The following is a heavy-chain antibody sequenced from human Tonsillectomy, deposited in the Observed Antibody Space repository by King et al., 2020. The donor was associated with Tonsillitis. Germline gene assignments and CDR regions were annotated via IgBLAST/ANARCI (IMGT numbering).Heavy chain of an antibody. CDR2: ISSSSSYI. CDR3: AGDGSHWLVLSWFDP. J-gene: IGHJ5*02. V-gene: IGHV3-21*01. CDR1: GFTFSSYS. Sequence: DVQLVESGGGLVKPGGSLRLSCAASGFTFSSYSMNWVRQAPGKGLEWVSSISSSSSYIYYADSVKGRFTISRDNAKNSLYLQMNSLRAEDTAVYYCAGDGSHWLVLSWFDPWGQGTLVTVSS. D-gene: IGHD6-19*01.